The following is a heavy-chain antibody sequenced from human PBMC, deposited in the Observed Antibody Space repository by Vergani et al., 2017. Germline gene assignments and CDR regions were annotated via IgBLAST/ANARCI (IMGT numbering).Heavy chain of an antibody. V-gene: IGHV4-61*02. CDR3: VRDSWRSDLRGVYWFDT. CDR2: IHASGNK. J-gene: IGHJ5*02. D-gene: IGHD3-10*01. Sequence: QVHLNEAGPGLVKPSQTLSLTCTVSGASITSGSFYWSWIRQPAGKGLEWIGRIHASGNKDYNPSLRSRVTLSVDTSKNQFSLKMISMTAADTAVYYCVRDSWRSDLRGVYWFDTWGQGTLVSVSS. CDR1: GASITSGSFY.